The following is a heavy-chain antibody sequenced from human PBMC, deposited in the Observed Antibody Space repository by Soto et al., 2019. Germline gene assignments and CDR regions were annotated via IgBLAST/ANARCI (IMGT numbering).Heavy chain of an antibody. V-gene: IGHV1-18*01. CDR2: ISAYNGNT. CDR3: ARDRPVGRQQLVPVDY. J-gene: IGHJ4*02. CDR1: GYTFTSYG. Sequence: QVQLVQSGAEVKKPGASVKVSCKASGYTFTSYGISWVRQAPGQGLEWMGWISAYNGNTNYAQKLQGRVTMTTDTTTSTAHMELRSLRSDDTAVYYCARDRPVGRQQLVPVDYWGQGTLVTVSS. D-gene: IGHD6-13*01.